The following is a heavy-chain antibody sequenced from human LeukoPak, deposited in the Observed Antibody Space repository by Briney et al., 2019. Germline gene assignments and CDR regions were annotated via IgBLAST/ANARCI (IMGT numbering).Heavy chain of an antibody. J-gene: IGHJ6*03. Sequence: GGSLRLSCAASGFTFSSFDMHCVRQPTGQGLEWVSTIGTASDTYYPGSVEGRFTLSRDNAKNSLYLQMNSLTAGDTAVYYCARGPPRGKYYYMDVWGKGTTVTVSS. D-gene: IGHD1-1*01. CDR3: ARGPPRGKYYYMDV. V-gene: IGHV3-13*01. CDR2: IGTASDT. CDR1: GFTFSSFD.